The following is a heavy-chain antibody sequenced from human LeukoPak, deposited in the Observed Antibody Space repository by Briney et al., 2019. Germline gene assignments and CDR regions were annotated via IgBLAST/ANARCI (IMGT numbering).Heavy chain of an antibody. D-gene: IGHD2-15*01. CDR3: TRDRGGGDHYYIDV. Sequence: PSETLSLTCTVSSGSISSQHWSWIRQPPGKGLEWIGLISSSGTTYYNPSLKSRVTMSRDTSKNQFSLKLSSVTAADTAVYYCTRDRGGGDHYYIDVWGKGTTVTVSS. V-gene: IGHV4-4*07. CDR2: ISSSGTT. CDR1: SGSISSQH. J-gene: IGHJ6*03.